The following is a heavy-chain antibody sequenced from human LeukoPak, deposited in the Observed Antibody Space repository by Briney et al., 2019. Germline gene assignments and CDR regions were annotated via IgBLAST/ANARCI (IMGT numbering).Heavy chain of an antibody. D-gene: IGHD5-12*01. J-gene: IGHJ6*01. CDR2: TWSYGSNK. CDR1: GFTFSLLG. Sequence: GGSLSLSCAPSGFTFSLLGMQWARQAPERGLEWVASTWSYGSNKYYAHRVRGLFTISRDNFKNTLYLQKNTLRSEDTAACFCARGGKSALYYGKDGWGQGTTVTVSS. CDR3: ARGGKSALYYGKDG. V-gene: IGHV3-30*02.